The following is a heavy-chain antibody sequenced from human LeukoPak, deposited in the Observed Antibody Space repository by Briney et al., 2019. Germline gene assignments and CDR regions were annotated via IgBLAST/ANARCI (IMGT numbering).Heavy chain of an antibody. Sequence: ASVKVSCKVSGYTFTDYYMHWVQQAPGKGLEWMELVDPEDGETIYAEKFQGRVTITADTSTVTAYMELSSLRSEDTAVYYCATGRGISFDWLSPFNWFDPWGQGTLVTVSS. J-gene: IGHJ5*02. CDR1: GYTFTDYY. V-gene: IGHV1-69-2*01. CDR2: VDPEDGET. CDR3: ATGRGISFDWLSPFNWFDP. D-gene: IGHD3-9*01.